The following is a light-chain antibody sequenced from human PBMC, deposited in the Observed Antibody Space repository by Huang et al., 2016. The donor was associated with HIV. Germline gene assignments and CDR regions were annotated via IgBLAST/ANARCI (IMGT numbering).Light chain of an antibody. V-gene: IGKV3-11*01. J-gene: IGKJ3*01. Sequence: EIVLTQSPATLSLSPGERATLSCRASQSVTNYLAWYQQKPGQAPRLVIYDASYRATGSPARFSGSGPGTDFTLTISSLEPEDCAVYYCQQRSNWPLTFGPGTKVHIK. CDR3: QQRSNWPLT. CDR1: QSVTNY. CDR2: DAS.